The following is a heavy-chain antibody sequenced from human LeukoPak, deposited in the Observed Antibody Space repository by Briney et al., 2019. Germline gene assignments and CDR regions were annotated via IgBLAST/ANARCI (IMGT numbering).Heavy chain of an antibody. J-gene: IGHJ4*02. CDR1: GGSISGHY. D-gene: IGHD1-26*01. CDR3: ARVRGSYYDY. CDR2: IYASGST. V-gene: IGHV4-4*07. Sequence: SETLSLTCTVSGGSISGHYWTWIRQPAGKGLEWIGRIYASGSTYYNPSLKSRVTISVDTSKNQFSLKLSSVTAADTAVYYCARVRGSYYDYWGQGTLVTVSS.